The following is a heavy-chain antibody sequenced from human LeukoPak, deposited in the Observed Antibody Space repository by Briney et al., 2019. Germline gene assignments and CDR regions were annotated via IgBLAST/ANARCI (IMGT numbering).Heavy chain of an antibody. J-gene: IGHJ4*02. D-gene: IGHD5-24*01. CDR1: GFTFSSYA. CDR3: VKCRDGYNILDY. Sequence: GGFLRLSCSASGFTFSSYAMHWVRQAPGKGLEYVSSITGSADNTYHADSVKDRFTISRDNSKNTLYLQMSSLRAEDTAVYYCVKCRDGYNILDYWGQGTLVTVSS. V-gene: IGHV3-64D*06. CDR2: ITGSADNT.